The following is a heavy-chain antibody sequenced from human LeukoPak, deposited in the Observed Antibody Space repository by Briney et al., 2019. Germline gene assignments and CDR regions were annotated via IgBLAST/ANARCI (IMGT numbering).Heavy chain of an antibody. CDR1: GVSISSTNSY. CDR3: ARKREGPTTGIDY. V-gene: IGHV4-39*07. J-gene: IGHJ4*02. D-gene: IGHD1-26*01. Sequence: PETLSLTCTVSGVSISSTNSYWGWIRQSPRTGLEWIGNVYSSGSTYYNPSLKSRVTISIDTSENQFSLKLTSVTAADTAVYYCARKREGPTTGIDYWGQGTLVTVSS. CDR2: VYSSGST.